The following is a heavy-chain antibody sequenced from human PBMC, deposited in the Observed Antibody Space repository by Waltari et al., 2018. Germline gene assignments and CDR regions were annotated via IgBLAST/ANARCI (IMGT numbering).Heavy chain of an antibody. CDR2: IYYSGST. Sequence: QVQLQESGPGLVKPSETLSLTCTVSGGSISSYYWSWIRQPPGKGLEWIGYIYYSGSTNYNPSLKSRVTISVDTSKNQFSLKLSSVTAADTAGYYCARGRCSSPSCYAGFDYWGQGTLVTVSS. CDR3: ARGRCSSPSCYAGFDY. V-gene: IGHV4-59*01. J-gene: IGHJ4*02. CDR1: GGSISSYY. D-gene: IGHD2-2*01.